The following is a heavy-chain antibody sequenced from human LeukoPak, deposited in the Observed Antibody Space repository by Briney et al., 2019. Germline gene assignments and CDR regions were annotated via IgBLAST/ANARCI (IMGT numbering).Heavy chain of an antibody. D-gene: IGHD6-13*01. Sequence: GGSLRLSCAASGFTFNNYWMSWVRLAPGKGLEWVANIKKDGSEKFYVDSVKGRFTISRDNAKNSLYLQMNSLRAEDTAVYYCASKVAAADFYYYYYYMDVWGKGTTVTVSS. CDR2: IKKDGSEK. J-gene: IGHJ6*03. CDR3: ASKVAAADFYYYYYYMDV. CDR1: GFTFNNYW. V-gene: IGHV3-7*01.